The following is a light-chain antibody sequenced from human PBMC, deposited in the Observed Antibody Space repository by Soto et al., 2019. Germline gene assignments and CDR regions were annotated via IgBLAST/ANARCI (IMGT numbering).Light chain of an antibody. Sequence: EIVMTQSPATLSVSPGERATLSCRASQRVSSNLAWYQQKPGQAPRVLIYGASTRATGIPARFSGGGSGTDFTLTISSLEPEDFAVYYCQQRINLPITFGQGTRLEIK. CDR3: QQRINLPIT. J-gene: IGKJ5*01. CDR1: QRVSSN. CDR2: GAS. V-gene: IGKV3D-15*01.